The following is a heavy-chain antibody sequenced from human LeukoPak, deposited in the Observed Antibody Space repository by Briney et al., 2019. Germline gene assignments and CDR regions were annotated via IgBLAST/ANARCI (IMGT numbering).Heavy chain of an antibody. CDR1: GYSISSGYY. V-gene: IGHV4-38-2*01. D-gene: IGHD3-3*01. CDR3: ARITIFGVVIDY. J-gene: IGHJ4*02. Sequence: SETLSLTCAVSGYSISSGYYWGWIRQPPGKGLEWIGSIYHSGSTYYNPSLMSRVTISVDTSKNQFSLKLSSVTAADTAVYYCARITIFGVVIDYWGQGTLVTVSS. CDR2: IYHSGST.